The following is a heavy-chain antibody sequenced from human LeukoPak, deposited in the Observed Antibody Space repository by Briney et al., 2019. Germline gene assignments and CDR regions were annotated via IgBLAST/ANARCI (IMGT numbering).Heavy chain of an antibody. D-gene: IGHD3-3*01. CDR1: GFTFSSDW. CDR3: ARDNYDFWSGYLGPDY. CDR2: KKQNGSKK. V-gene: IGHV3-7*01. Sequence: GGSLRQSCSAPGFTFSSDWMTSVRRTPGKGLGWVANKKQNGSKKYYVDSVKGRFTISRDNAMNSLYLQMNSLRAEDTAVYYCARDNYDFWSGYLGPDYWGQGTLVTVSS. J-gene: IGHJ4*02.